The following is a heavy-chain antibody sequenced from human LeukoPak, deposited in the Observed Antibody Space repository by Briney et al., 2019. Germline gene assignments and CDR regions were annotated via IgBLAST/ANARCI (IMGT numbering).Heavy chain of an antibody. Sequence: GASVKVSCKASGGTFSSYAISWVRQAPGQGLEWMGWISAYNGNTNYAQKLQGRVTMTTDTSTSTAYMELRSLRSDDTAVYYCARDRLVVVAATPVDAFDILGQGTMVTVSS. V-gene: IGHV1-18*01. J-gene: IGHJ3*02. CDR2: ISAYNGNT. CDR1: GGTFSSYA. D-gene: IGHD2-15*01. CDR3: ARDRLVVVAATPVDAFDI.